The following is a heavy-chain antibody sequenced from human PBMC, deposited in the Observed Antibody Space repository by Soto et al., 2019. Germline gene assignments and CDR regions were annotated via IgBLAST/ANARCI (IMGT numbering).Heavy chain of an antibody. V-gene: IGHV4-59*01. CDR3: ARDPGGRFDS. J-gene: IGHJ4*02. CDR2: IYYSGST. Sequence: TLSLTCTVSGGSISNYYWSWIRQPPGGGLEWIGYIYYSGSTNYNPALKSRLTISVGTSRKEFSLRLTSVTAADSAVYYCARDPGGRFDSWGQGTMVTVYS. CDR1: GGSISNYY. D-gene: IGHD1-26*01.